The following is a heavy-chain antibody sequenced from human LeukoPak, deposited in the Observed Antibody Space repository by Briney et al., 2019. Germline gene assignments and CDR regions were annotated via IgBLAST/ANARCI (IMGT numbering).Heavy chain of an antibody. Sequence: ASVKVSCKASGYTFTGYYMHWVRQAPGQGLEWMGWINPNSGGTNYAQKLQGRVTMTTDTSTSTAYMELSSLRSEDTAVYYCATPLTAAAGTEWGQGTLVTVSS. CDR3: ATPLTAAAGTE. CDR2: INPNSGGT. D-gene: IGHD6-13*01. V-gene: IGHV1-2*02. J-gene: IGHJ4*02. CDR1: GYTFTGYY.